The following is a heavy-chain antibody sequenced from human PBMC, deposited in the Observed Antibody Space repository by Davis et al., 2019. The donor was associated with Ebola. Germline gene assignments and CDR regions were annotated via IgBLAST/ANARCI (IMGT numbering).Heavy chain of an antibody. CDR2: ISGSGGST. CDR1: GFTFRSYA. D-gene: IGHD4-17*01. Sequence: GESLKISCAASGFTFRSYAMSWVRQAPGKGLEWVSAISGSGGSTYYADSVKGRFTISRDNSKNTLYLQMNSLKTEDTAVYYCTSTTTVKEYWGQGTLVTVSS. CDR3: TSTTTVKEY. V-gene: IGHV3-23*01. J-gene: IGHJ4*02.